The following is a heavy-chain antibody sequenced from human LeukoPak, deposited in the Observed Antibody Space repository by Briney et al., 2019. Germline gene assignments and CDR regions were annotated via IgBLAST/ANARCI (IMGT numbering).Heavy chain of an antibody. D-gene: IGHD3-10*01. CDR1: GFTVSSNY. V-gene: IGHV3-66*01. J-gene: IGHJ4*02. CDR3: AREALDGGGY. Sequence: GGSLRLSCAASGFTVSSNYMSWVRQAPGKGLEWVSIIYSSGSTYYADSVKGRFTISRDNSKNTLYLQMNSLRAEDTAVYHCAREALDGGGYWGQGTLVAVSS. CDR2: IYSSGST.